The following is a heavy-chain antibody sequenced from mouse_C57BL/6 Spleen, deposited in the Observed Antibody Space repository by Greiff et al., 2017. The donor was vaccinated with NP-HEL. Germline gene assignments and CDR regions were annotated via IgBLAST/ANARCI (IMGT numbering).Heavy chain of an antibody. CDR2: INPNNGGT. Sequence: VHVKQSGPELVKPGASVKMSCKASGYTFTDYNMHWVKQSHGKSLEWIGYINPNNGGTSYNQKFKGKATLTVNKSSSTAYMELRSLTSEDSAVYYCAKKGTTVVADYWGQGTTLTVSS. J-gene: IGHJ2*01. V-gene: IGHV1-22*01. D-gene: IGHD1-1*01. CDR1: GYTFTDYN. CDR3: AKKGTTVVADY.